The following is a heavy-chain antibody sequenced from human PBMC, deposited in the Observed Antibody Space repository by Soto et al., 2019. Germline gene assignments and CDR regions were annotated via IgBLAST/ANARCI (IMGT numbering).Heavy chain of an antibody. D-gene: IGHD1-26*01. V-gene: IGHV3-30*03. CDR3: ASPIVGATTTRLDY. Sequence: GGSLRLSCAASGFTFSSYGMHWVRQAPGKGLEWVAVISYDGSNKYYADSVKGRFTISRDNSKNTLYLQMNSLRAEDTAVYYCASPIVGATTTRLDYWGQGTLVTVSS. CDR2: ISYDGSNK. J-gene: IGHJ4*02. CDR1: GFTFSSYG.